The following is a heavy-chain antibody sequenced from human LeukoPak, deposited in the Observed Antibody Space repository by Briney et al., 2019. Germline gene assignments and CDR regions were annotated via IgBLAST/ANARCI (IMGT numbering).Heavy chain of an antibody. CDR2: IYYSGST. CDR3: ARGPRPPRHYYYYMDV. J-gene: IGHJ6*03. Sequence: PSETLSLTCTVSGGSISSSSYYWGWIRQPPGKGLEWIGSIYYSGSTYYNPSLKSRVTISVDTSKNQFSLTLSSVTAADTAVYYCARGPRPPRHYYYYMDVWGKGTTVTVSS. V-gene: IGHV4-39*01. CDR1: GGSISSSSYY.